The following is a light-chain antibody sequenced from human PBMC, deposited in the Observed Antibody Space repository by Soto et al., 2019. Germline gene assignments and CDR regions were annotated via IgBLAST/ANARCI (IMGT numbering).Light chain of an antibody. V-gene: IGKV1-5*03. CDR3: QHYDGYPYT. J-gene: IGKJ2*01. Sequence: DIKMTQSPSTLSASVGDRVTITCRASQSISMWLAWFQQKPGKAPKLVIHEASSLQSGVPSRFSGSGSGTEFTLTISTLQPDDSATYYCQHYDGYPYTFGQGTKLEI. CDR2: EAS. CDR1: QSISMW.